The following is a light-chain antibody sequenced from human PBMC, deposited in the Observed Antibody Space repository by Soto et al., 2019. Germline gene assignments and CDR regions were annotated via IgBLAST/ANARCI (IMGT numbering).Light chain of an antibody. J-gene: IGKJ5*01. CDR3: QQSYSTPPIT. V-gene: IGKV1-39*01. CDR1: QSISSY. Sequence: DLHISQSPSSMSASVGDRVTITCRASQSISSYLNWYQQKPGKAPKLLIYAASSLQSGVPSRFSGSGSGTDFTLTISSLQPEDFATYYCQQSYSTPPITFGQGTRLEIK. CDR2: AAS.